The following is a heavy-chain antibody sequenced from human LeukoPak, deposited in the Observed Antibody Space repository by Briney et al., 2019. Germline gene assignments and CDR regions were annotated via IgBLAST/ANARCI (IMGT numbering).Heavy chain of an antibody. CDR1: GFTFSSYA. D-gene: IGHD3-10*01. CDR3: ARTQQYYYGSGSYNFDY. Sequence: GGSLRLSCAASGFTFSSYAMHWVRQAPGKGLEYVSAISSNGGSTYYANSVKGRFTISRDNSKNTLYLQMGSLRAEDMAVYYCARTQQYYYGSGSYNFDYWGQGTLVTVSS. CDR2: ISSNGGST. V-gene: IGHV3-64*01. J-gene: IGHJ4*02.